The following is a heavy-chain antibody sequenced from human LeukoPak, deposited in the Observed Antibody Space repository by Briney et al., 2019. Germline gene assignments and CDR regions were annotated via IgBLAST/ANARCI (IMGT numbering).Heavy chain of an antibody. CDR3: ARQGSGWWRSYGMDV. D-gene: IGHD6-19*01. CDR1: GYSFTSYL. Sequence: GESLKISCTGSGYSFTSYLIRWVRHMAGRGLEWRGMIFTVDSDTRHRPSFQGQVTISADKSISTAYLQWSSLKASDTAMYYCARQGSGWWRSYGMDVWGQGTTVTVSS. V-gene: IGHV5-51*01. J-gene: IGHJ6*02. CDR2: IFTVDSDT.